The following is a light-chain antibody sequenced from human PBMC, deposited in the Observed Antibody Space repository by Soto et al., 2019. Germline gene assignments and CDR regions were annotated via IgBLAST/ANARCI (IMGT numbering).Light chain of an antibody. CDR3: QTWGSDIVV. Sequence: HPVLTQSPSASASLGASVKLTCTLSSGHSSYAIAWQQQQPEKGPRYLMKLNSDGSHSKGDGIPDRFSGSSSGAERYLTISSLQSEDEADYYCQTWGSDIVVFGGGTKLTVL. CDR1: SGHSSYA. V-gene: IGLV4-69*01. J-gene: IGLJ3*02. CDR2: LNSDGSH.